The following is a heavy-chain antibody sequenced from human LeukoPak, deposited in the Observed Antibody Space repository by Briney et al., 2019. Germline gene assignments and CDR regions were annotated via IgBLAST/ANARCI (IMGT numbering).Heavy chain of an antibody. CDR1: GGSISSGDYY. J-gene: IGHJ6*03. CDR3: ARGHPPEYQLLYDPTYYYYYMDV. V-gene: IGHV4-30-4*08. CDR2: IYYSGST. D-gene: IGHD2-2*02. Sequence: PSQTLSLTCTVSGGSISSGDYYWSWIRQPPGKGLEWIGYIYYSGSTYYNPSLKSRVTISVDRSKNQFSLKLSSVTAADTAVYYCARGHPPEYQLLYDPTYYYYYMDVWGKGTTVTVSS.